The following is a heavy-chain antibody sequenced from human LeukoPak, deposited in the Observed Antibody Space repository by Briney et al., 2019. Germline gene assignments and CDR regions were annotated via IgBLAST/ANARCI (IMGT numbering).Heavy chain of an antibody. V-gene: IGHV3-49*03. D-gene: IGHD3-10*01. CDR3: TSPYYYGSGSYPVDY. CDR1: GFTFGDYA. Sequence: GGSLRLSFTASGFTFGDYAMSWFRQAPGKGLEWVGFIRSKAYGGTTEYAASVKGRFTISRDDSKSIAYLQMNSLKTEDTAVYYCTSPYYYGSGSYPVDYWGQGTLVTVSS. J-gene: IGHJ4*02. CDR2: IRSKAYGGTT.